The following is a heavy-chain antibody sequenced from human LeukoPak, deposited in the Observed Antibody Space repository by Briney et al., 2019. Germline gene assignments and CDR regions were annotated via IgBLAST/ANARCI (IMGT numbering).Heavy chain of an antibody. CDR2: IRYDGSNK. J-gene: IGHJ4*02. Sequence: QPAEALRLSCAAHGFPLLSWGMPPVRRDPREGEECEAFIRYDGSNKYYADSVKGRFTTSRDNSKNTLYLQMNILRAEDTAVYYGAKGPGGYSSGLYFDYWGQGTLVTVSS. V-gene: IGHV3-30*02. CDR1: GFPLLSWG. CDR3: AKGPGGYSSGLYFDY. D-gene: IGHD6-19*01.